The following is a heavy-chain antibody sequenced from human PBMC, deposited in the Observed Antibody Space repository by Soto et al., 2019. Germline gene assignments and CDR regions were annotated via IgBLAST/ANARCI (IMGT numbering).Heavy chain of an antibody. CDR1: GFTFSSYG. V-gene: IGHV3-30*18. CDR3: AKDREGWYGGNLDY. CDR2: ISYDGSNK. J-gene: IGHJ4*02. Sequence: QVQLVESGGGVVQPGRSLRLSCAASGFTFSSYGMHWVRQAPGKGLEWVAVISYDGSNKYYADSVKGRFTISRDNSKNSQYLQMNSLRAEDTAVYYCAKDREGWYGGNLDYWGQGTLVTVSS. D-gene: IGHD2-15*01.